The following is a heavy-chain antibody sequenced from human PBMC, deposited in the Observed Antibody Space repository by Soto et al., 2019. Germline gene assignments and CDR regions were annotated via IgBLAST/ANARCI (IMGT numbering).Heavy chain of an antibody. CDR3: AKREAILEWLSLAFDI. CDR2: ISGSGGST. J-gene: IGHJ3*02. CDR1: GCTFSSYA. V-gene: IGHV3-23*01. Sequence: GRPLRLSCAASGCTFSSYAMSWVRQAPGKGLEWVSAISGSGGSTYYADSVKGRFTISRDNSKNTLYLQMNSLRAEDTAVYYYAKREAILEWLSLAFDIWGQGTMVTVPS. D-gene: IGHD3-3*01.